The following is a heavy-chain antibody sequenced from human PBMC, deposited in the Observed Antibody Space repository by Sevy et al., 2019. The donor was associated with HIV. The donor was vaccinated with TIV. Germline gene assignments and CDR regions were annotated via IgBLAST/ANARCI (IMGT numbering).Heavy chain of an antibody. D-gene: IGHD4-4*01. CDR3: ARGGLTTFDY. V-gene: IGHV4-59*02. J-gene: IGHJ4*02. CDR2: IYYTGTT. Sequence: SETLSLTCSVSGGSVSNYYWSWVRQPPGKALEWIGYIYYTGTTHYNPSLKSRVTISIDTSKNQVSLRLSSVTAAYTAFYYCARGGLTTFDYWGQGTLVTVSS. CDR1: GGSVSNYY.